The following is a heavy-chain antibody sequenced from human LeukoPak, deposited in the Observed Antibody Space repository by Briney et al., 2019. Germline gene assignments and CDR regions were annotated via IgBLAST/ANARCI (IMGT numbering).Heavy chain of an antibody. Sequence: PGGSLRLSCAASGFTFSSYEMNWVRQSPGKGLEWIGSVSHSGNTYYKSSLRSRVTVSLDTSKNEFSLILTSVTAADTAEYYCARHLYYSASAFWYIDLWGRGTLVIVSP. CDR3: ARHLYYSASAFWYIDL. V-gene: IGHV4-59*04. CDR1: GFTFSSYE. J-gene: IGHJ2*01. CDR2: VSHSGNT. D-gene: IGHD3-10*01.